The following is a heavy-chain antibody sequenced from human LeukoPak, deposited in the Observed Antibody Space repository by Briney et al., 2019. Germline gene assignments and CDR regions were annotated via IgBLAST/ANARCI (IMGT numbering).Heavy chain of an antibody. CDR2: INHSGST. J-gene: IGHJ4*02. CDR3: ARGITGY. V-gene: IGHV4-34*01. CDR1: GGSFSGYY. D-gene: IGHD1-14*01. Sequence: PSETLSLTCAVYGGSFSGYYWSWIRQPPGKWLEWIGEINHSGSTNYNPSLKSRVTISVDTSKNQFSLKLSSVTAADTAVYYCARGITGYWGQGTLVTVSS.